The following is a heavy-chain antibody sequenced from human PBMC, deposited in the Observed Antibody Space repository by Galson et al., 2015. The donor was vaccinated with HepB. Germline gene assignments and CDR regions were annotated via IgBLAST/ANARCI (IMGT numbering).Heavy chain of an antibody. V-gene: IGHV1-69*13. J-gene: IGHJ4*02. CDR3: ARTRTMQWLVRGGYFDY. Sequence: SVKVSCKASGGTFSSYAISWVRQAPGQGLEWMGGIIPIFGTASYAQKFQGRVTITADESTSTAYMELSSLRSEDTAVYYCARTRTMQWLVRGGYFDYWGQGTLVTVS. CDR2: IIPIFGTA. D-gene: IGHD6-19*01. CDR1: GGTFSSYA.